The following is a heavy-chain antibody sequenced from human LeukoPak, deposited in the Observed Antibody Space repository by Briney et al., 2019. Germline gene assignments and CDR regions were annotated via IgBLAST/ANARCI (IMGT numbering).Heavy chain of an antibody. J-gene: IGHJ4*02. CDR3: ARGPYDSSGYLFDY. Sequence: SETLSLTCTASGGSISSYYWSWIRQPPGKGLEWIGYIYYSGSTNYNPSLKSRVTISVDTSKNQFSLKLSSVTAADTAVYYCARGPYDSSGYLFDYWGQGTLVTVSS. D-gene: IGHD3-22*01. V-gene: IGHV4-59*01. CDR1: GGSISSYY. CDR2: IYYSGST.